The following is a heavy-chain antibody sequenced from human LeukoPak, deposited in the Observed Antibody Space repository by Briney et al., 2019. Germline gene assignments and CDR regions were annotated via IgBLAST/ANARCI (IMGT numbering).Heavy chain of an antibody. CDR2: GNHSGSI. J-gene: IGHJ5*02. CDR3: TRQIVVVTGRGFDP. D-gene: IGHD2-21*02. CDR1: GGSISSSDW. Sequence: SGTLSLTCAVSGGSISSSDWWTWVRQPPGKGLEWIGEGNHSGSINYNPSLMSRVTISADRSKHQFSLKLTSVTAADTAIYYCTRQIVVVTGRGFDPWGQGTLVTVSS. V-gene: IGHV4-4*02.